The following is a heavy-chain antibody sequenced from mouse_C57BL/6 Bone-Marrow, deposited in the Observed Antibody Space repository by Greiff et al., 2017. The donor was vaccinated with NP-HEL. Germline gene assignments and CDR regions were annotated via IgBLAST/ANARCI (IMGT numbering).Heavy chain of an antibody. Sequence: EVKLMESGPGLVKPSQSLSLTCSVTGYSITSGYYWNWIRQFPGNKLEWMGYISYDGSNNYNPSLKNLSSITRDTSKNQFFLKLNSVTTEDTATYYCARGYAYWCQGTSVTVSS. CDR3: ARGYAY. J-gene: IGHJ4*01. D-gene: IGHD6-5*01. V-gene: IGHV3-6*01. CDR1: GYSITSGYY. CDR2: ISYDGSN.